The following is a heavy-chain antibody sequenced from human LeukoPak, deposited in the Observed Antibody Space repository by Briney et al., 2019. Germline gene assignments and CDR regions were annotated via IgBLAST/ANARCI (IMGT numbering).Heavy chain of an antibody. J-gene: IGHJ4*02. Sequence: PGGSLRLSCAASGFTFSSYVMNWVRQAPGKGLEWISYINGRGSTINYADSVKGRFTISRDNAKNTLYLQMNSLRAEDTAVYYCAREGIGYYGSGSYYFDYWGQGTLVTVSS. CDR3: AREGIGYYGSGSYYFDY. CDR2: INGRGSTI. CDR1: GFTFSSYV. D-gene: IGHD3-10*01. V-gene: IGHV3-48*04.